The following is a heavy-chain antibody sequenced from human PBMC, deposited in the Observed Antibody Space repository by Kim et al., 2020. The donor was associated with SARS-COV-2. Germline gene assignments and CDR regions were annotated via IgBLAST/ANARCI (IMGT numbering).Heavy chain of an antibody. CDR1: GFTFSSYG. CDR3: ASQYKDSSGYYYASWFYYYGMDV. Sequence: GGSLRLSCAASGFTFSSYGMHWVRQAPGKGLEWVAVISYDGSNKYYADSVKGRFTISRDNSKNTLYLQMNSLRAEDTAVYYCASQYKDSSGYYYASWFYYYGMDVWGQGTTVTVSS. D-gene: IGHD3-22*01. CDR2: ISYDGSNK. V-gene: IGHV3-30*03. J-gene: IGHJ6*02.